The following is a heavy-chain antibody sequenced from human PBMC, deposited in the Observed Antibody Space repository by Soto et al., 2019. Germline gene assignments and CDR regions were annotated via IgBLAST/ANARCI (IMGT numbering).Heavy chain of an antibody. CDR1: GGSISSYY. Sequence: SETLCLTCTVSGGSISSYYWSWIRQPPGKGLEWIGYIYYSGSTNYNPSLKSRVTISVDTSKNQFSLKLSSVTAADTAVYYCARSAWAARPDYWGQGTLVTVSS. V-gene: IGHV4-59*01. D-gene: IGHD6-6*01. CDR3: ARSAWAARPDY. CDR2: IYYSGST. J-gene: IGHJ4*02.